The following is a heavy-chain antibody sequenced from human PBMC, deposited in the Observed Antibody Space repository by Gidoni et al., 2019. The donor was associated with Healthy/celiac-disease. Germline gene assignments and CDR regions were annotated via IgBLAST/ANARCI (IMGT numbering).Heavy chain of an antibody. CDR1: GFTFSSYS. V-gene: IGHV3-21*01. D-gene: IGHD3-22*01. CDR2: ISSSSSYI. CDR3: ARDQYYYDSSGYYWYAFDI. J-gene: IGHJ3*02. Sequence: EVQLVESGGGLVKPGGSLRLSCAASGFTFSSYSMNWVRQAPGKGLEWVSSISSSSSYIYYADSVKGRFTISRDNAKNSLYLQMNSLRAEDTAVYYCARDQYYYDSSGYYWYAFDIWGQGTMVTVSS.